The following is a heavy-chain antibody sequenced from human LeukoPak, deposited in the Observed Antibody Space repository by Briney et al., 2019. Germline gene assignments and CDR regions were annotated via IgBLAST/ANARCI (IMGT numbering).Heavy chain of an antibody. CDR3: ARDLRSSSHRGFDY. CDR1: GGSISSSTYY. V-gene: IGHV4-39*07. Sequence: SETLSLTCTVSGGSISSSTYYWGWIRQPPGKGLEWIATIYYSGSTDYNPSLKSRVTISVDTSKNQFSLKLSSVTAADTAVYYCARDLRSSSHRGFDYWGQGTLVTVSS. D-gene: IGHD3-10*01. CDR2: IYYSGST. J-gene: IGHJ4*02.